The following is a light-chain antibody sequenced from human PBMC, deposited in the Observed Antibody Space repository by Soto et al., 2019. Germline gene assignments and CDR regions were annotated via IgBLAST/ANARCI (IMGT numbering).Light chain of an antibody. CDR1: QSLLYSDGKTY. CDR2: EVS. CDR3: MQGIQVPWT. J-gene: IGKJ1*01. Sequence: DIVVTQTPLSLSVTPGQPASISCKSSQSLLYSDGKTYLYWFVQKPGQSPQLLIYEVSNRFSGVPDRFSGSGSGPDFTLKISRVEAEDGGVYYCMQGIQVPWTFGQGTKVEIK. V-gene: IGKV2D-29*02.